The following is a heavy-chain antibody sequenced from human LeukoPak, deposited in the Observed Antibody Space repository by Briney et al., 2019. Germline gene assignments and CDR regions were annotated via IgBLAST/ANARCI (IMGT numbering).Heavy chain of an antibody. CDR1: GYTFTGYY. CDR3: ARARGRWFGVPAAY. CDR2: INPNSGGT. D-gene: IGHD3-10*01. Sequence: GASVKVSCKASGYTFTGYYMHWVRQAPGQGLEWMGWINPNSGGTNYAQKFQGRVTMTRDTSISTAYMELSRLRSDDTAVYYCARARGRWFGVPAAYWGQGTLVTVSS. J-gene: IGHJ4*02. V-gene: IGHV1-2*02.